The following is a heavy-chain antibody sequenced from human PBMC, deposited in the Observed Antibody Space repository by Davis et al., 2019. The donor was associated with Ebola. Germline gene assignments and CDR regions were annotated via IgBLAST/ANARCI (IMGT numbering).Heavy chain of an antibody. CDR1: GYSFISDG. CDR3: ARDYGGWFDP. CDR2: ISAYNGNT. D-gene: IGHD3-10*01. V-gene: IGHV1-18*04. J-gene: IGHJ5*02. Sequence: AASVKVSCKASGYSFISDGISWVRQAPGQGLEWMGWISAYNGNTTYAQKFQGRVTITADKSTSTAYMELSSLRSEDTAVYYCARDYGGWFDPWGQGTLVTVSS.